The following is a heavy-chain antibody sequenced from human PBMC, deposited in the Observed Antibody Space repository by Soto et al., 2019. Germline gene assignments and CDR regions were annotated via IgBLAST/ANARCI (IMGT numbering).Heavy chain of an antibody. CDR1: GLTFSAFG. D-gene: IGHD6-13*01. Sequence: EVQLVESGGGLVKPGGSLRLSCAASGLTFSAFGMNWVRQAPGKGLEWVSSISSGGEYLDYADSVKGRLTISRDNAKNSLFLQLGSLRVEDSAVYYFATDGAAGAVMGVWGQGTTVTVSS. V-gene: IGHV3-21*01. J-gene: IGHJ6*02. CDR2: ISSGGEYL. CDR3: ATDGAAGAVMGV.